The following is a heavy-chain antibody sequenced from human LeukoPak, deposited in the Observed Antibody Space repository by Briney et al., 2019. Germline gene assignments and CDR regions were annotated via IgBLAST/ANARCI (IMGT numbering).Heavy chain of an antibody. D-gene: IGHD2/OR15-2a*01. CDR3: ASSFRVSLDH. CDR1: ELHA. CDR2: ISRSGGST. V-gene: IGHV3-23*01. J-gene: IGHJ4*02. Sequence: GGSLRLSCAASELHAMTWVRQGPGKGLEWVSAISRSGGSTYYADSVKGRFTISRDNANNSLYLQINSLRVEDTAVYYCASSFRVSLDHWGQGALVIVSS.